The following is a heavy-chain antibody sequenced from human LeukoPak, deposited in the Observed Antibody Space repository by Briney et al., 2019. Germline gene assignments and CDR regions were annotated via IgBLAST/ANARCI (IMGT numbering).Heavy chain of an antibody. CDR3: ARDFKRSGARYGYYYDSSGYYDY. CDR1: GFTFSSYS. V-gene: IGHV3-21*01. CDR2: ISSSSSYI. Sequence: GGSLRLSCAASGFTFSSYSMNWVRQAPGKGLEWVSSISSSSSYIYYADSVKGRFTISRDNAKNSLYLQMNSLRAEDTAVYYCARDFKRSGARYGYYYDSSGYYDYWGQGTLVTVSS. D-gene: IGHD3-22*01. J-gene: IGHJ4*02.